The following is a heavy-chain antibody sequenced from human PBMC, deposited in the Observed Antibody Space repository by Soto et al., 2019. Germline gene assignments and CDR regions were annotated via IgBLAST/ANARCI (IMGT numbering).Heavy chain of an antibody. J-gene: IGHJ3*02. Sequence: QVQLVQSGAEVKKPGASVKVSCKASGYTFHDYYIHWVRRAPGQGLEWMGWINPHSGGTKYPQKFQGWVTMTRDTYINTAYMELRRLKSDDTAVYYCAGDRAVAAGDGFIIWGQGTMVTVTS. CDR2: INPHSGGT. CDR1: GYTFHDYY. V-gene: IGHV1-2*04. D-gene: IGHD6-13*01. CDR3: AGDRAVAAGDGFII.